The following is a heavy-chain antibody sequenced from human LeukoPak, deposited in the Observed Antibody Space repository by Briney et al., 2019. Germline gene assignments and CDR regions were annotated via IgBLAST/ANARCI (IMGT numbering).Heavy chain of an antibody. D-gene: IGHD6-6*01. CDR3: ARHLASLYYFDY. J-gene: IGHJ4*02. CDR1: ADSSSSDTYY. V-gene: IGHV4-39*01. Sequence: SETLSFNCTVAADSSSSDTYYRRSLRQPPGKGLEWIGSVFYRGTTYYSPSLRGRVTMSVDTSKNQFSLKLSSVTAADTSIYYCARHLASLYYFDYWGQGTLVTVSS. CDR2: VFYRGTT.